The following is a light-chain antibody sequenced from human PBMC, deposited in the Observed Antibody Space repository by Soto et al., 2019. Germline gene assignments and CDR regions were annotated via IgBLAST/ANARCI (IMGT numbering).Light chain of an antibody. CDR3: SSYAGSNNLI. J-gene: IGLJ2*01. V-gene: IGLV2-8*01. CDR2: GVS. CDR1: SSDVGGYDY. Sequence: QSVLTQPPSPSGAPGQSVTISRTGTSSDVGGYDYVSWYQQHPGKAPKLMIHGVSKRPSGVPDRFSGSKSGNTASLTVSGLQAEDEADYYCSSYAGSNNLIFGGGTEVTVL.